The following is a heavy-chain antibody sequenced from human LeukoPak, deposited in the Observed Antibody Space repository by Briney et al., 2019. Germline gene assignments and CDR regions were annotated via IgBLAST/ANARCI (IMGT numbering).Heavy chain of an antibody. J-gene: IGHJ4*02. Sequence: SETLSLTCTVSGGAISSSSYYWGWIRPPPGKGLECIGNIYYSGSTYYNPSLESRVTISVDTSKNQFSLKLSSVTAADTAVYYCARLVSVRYSSGWYVDYWGQGTLVTVSS. CDR1: GGAISSSSYY. CDR2: IYYSGST. D-gene: IGHD6-19*01. V-gene: IGHV4-39*01. CDR3: ARLVSVRYSSGWYVDY.